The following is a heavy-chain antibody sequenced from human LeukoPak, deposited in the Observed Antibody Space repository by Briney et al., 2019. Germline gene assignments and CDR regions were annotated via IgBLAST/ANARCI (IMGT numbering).Heavy chain of an antibody. V-gene: IGHV3-48*03. J-gene: IGHJ4*02. Sequence: GGSLRLSCAASGFTFSSYEMNWVRQAPGKGLEWVSYISSSGSTIYYADPVKGRFTISRDNAKNSLYLQMNSLRAEDTAVYYCARDVGLVAGSYFDYWGQGTLVTVSS. D-gene: IGHD6-19*01. CDR3: ARDVGLVAGSYFDY. CDR2: ISSSGSTI. CDR1: GFTFSSYE.